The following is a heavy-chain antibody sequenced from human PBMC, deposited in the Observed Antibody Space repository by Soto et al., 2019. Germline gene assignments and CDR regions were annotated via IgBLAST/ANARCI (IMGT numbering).Heavy chain of an antibody. CDR2: IYTSGST. Sequence: SETLSLTCTVSGGSISSYYWSWIRQPAGKGLEWIGRIYTSGSTNYNPSLKSRVTMSVDTSKNQFSLKLSSVTAADTAVYYCARVATCGVARGNYYYYGMDVWGQGTTVT. V-gene: IGHV4-4*07. D-gene: IGHD3-3*01. CDR3: ARVATCGVARGNYYYYGMDV. CDR1: GGSISSYY. J-gene: IGHJ6*02.